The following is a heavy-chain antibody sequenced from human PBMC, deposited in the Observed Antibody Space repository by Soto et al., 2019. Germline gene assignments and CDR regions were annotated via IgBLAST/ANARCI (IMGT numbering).Heavy chain of an antibody. CDR2: IKSKSDGGTA. J-gene: IGHJ4*02. Sequence: LRLSCIASGFSFSNAWMSWVRQIPGKGLEFVGRIKSKSDGGTAEHAAPVKGRFSLSRDDSKNTLYLQMNSLKTEDTALYYCTTYDNSRFDYWGQGTQVTVSS. CDR1: GFSFSNAW. D-gene: IGHD3-22*01. V-gene: IGHV3-15*01. CDR3: TTYDNSRFDY.